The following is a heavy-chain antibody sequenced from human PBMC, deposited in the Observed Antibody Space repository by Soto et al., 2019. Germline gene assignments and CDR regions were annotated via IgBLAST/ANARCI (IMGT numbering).Heavy chain of an antibody. CDR2: ISYDGSNE. CDR1: GFTFTSSG. D-gene: IGHD3-10*01. CDR3: AKIGGFGEYYDY. Sequence: QVQLVESGGGVVKPGRSLRLSCAVSGFTFTSSGMHWVRQAPGKGLEWVAVISYDGSNEYYADSVKARFTISRDNSKNTLYLQMNSQRVEDKAVDFWAKIGGFGEYYDYWGQGILVTVSS. V-gene: IGHV3-30*18. J-gene: IGHJ4*02.